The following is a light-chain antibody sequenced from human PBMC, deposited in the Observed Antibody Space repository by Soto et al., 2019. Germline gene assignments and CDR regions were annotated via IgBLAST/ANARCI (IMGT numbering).Light chain of an antibody. CDR2: EVS. J-gene: IGLJ2*01. CDR3: SSYKTSDTLL. Sequence: QSVLTQPASVSGSPGQSITISCTGTSSDVGGYNYVSWYQQHPGKAPKLMIYEVSNRPSGVSNRFSGSKSGNTASLTISGLQAEDEADYYCSSYKTSDTLLFGGGTKVTVL. CDR1: SSDVGGYNY. V-gene: IGLV2-14*01.